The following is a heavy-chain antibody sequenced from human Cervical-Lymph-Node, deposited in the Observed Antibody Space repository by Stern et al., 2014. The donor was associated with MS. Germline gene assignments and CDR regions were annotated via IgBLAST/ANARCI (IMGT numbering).Heavy chain of an antibody. CDR3: ARGSGDNWFGP. D-gene: IGHD3-10*01. CDR1: GG. Sequence: QVQLVQSGAEVKKPGSSVKVSCKSSGGISWVRQAPGQGPEWMGGLVHVVGTSNYAQKFQGRVTITADTSTNTAYLHLSRLTSADTAVYYCARGSGDNWFGPWGQGTLVTVSS. V-gene: IGHV1-69*06. J-gene: IGHJ5*02. CDR2: LVHVVGTS.